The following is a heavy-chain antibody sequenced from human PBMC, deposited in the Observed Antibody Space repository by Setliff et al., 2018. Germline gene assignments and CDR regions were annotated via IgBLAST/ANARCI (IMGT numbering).Heavy chain of an antibody. V-gene: IGHV4-59*01. CDR3: ARGNNWEPDAFDV. Sequence: SETLSLTCAVSGGSISSYYWSWIRQPPGKGLEWIAYIYYSGSTNYNPSLKSRVTISVDTSKNQFSLKLSSVTAADTAVYYCARGNNWEPDAFDVWGQGTMVTVS. J-gene: IGHJ3*01. CDR2: IYYSGST. CDR1: GGSISSYY. D-gene: IGHD1-20*01.